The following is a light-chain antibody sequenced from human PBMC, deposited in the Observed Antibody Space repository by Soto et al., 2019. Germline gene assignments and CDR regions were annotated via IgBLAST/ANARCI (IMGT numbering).Light chain of an antibody. J-gene: IGLJ3*02. Sequence: QSVLTQPPSVSAAPGQKVTISCSGSSSNIGNGNNYVSWYHQLPGAAPKLIIYDNTNRPSGVPDRFSGSKSGTSASLAITGLQADDEAGYYCQSYDSSLRGSVFGGGTKLTVL. V-gene: IGLV1-40*01. CDR1: SSNIGNGNNY. CDR3: QSYDSSLRGSV. CDR2: DNT.